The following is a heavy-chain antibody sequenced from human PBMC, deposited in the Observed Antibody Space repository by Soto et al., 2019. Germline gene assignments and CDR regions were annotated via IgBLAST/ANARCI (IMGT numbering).Heavy chain of an antibody. CDR2: ISSSSSTI. V-gene: IGHV3-48*01. D-gene: IGHD5-18*01. J-gene: IGHJ4*02. Sequence: GGSLRLSCAASGFTFSTYSMNWVRQAPGKGLEWVSYISSSSSTIFYTDSVKGRFTVSRDNSKNRLYLQMNSLRAEDTAVYYCARHGYNYGGGYFDYWGQGTLVTVSS. CDR1: GFTFSTYS. CDR3: ARHGYNYGGGYFDY.